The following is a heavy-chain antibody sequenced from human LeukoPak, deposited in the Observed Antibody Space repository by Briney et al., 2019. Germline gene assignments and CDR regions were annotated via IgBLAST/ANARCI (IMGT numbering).Heavy chain of an antibody. V-gene: IGHV4-39*01. Sequence: SETLSLTCTVSGGSISSSSYYWGWIRQPPGKGLEWIGSIYYSGSTYYNPSLKSRVTISVDTSKNQFSLKLSSVTAADTAVYXCARRSYDXWSGXGXXXDPXGXGTLVTVSS. CDR1: GGSISSSSYY. D-gene: IGHD3-3*01. J-gene: IGHJ5*02. CDR3: ARRSYDXWSGXGXXXDP. CDR2: IYYSGST.